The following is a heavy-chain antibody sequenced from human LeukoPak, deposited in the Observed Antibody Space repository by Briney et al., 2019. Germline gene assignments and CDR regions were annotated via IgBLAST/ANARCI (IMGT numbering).Heavy chain of an antibody. CDR1: GFTFSDYY. Sequence: GGSLRLSCAASGFTFSDYYMSWIRQAPGKGLEWVSYVSSSGSAIYYADSVKGRFTISRDNAKNSLYLQMNSLRAEDTAVYYCARGRTIIETFDYWGQGTLVTVSS. J-gene: IGHJ4*02. CDR2: VSSSGSAI. V-gene: IGHV3-11*01. CDR3: ARGRTIIETFDY. D-gene: IGHD3-22*01.